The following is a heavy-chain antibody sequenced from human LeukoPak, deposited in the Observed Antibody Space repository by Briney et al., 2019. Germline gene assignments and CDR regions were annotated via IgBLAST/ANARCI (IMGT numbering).Heavy chain of an antibody. CDR2: ISWNSGSI. V-gene: IGHV3-9*01. D-gene: IGHD3-10*01. CDR1: GFTFDDYA. Sequence: GGSLRLSCAASGFTFDDYAMHWVRQAPGKGLEWVSGISWNSGSIGYADSVKGRFTISRDNAKNSLYLQMNSLRAEDTALYYCAKAGTMVRGVIPNWFDPWGQGTLVTVSS. CDR3: AKAGTMVRGVIPNWFDP. J-gene: IGHJ5*02.